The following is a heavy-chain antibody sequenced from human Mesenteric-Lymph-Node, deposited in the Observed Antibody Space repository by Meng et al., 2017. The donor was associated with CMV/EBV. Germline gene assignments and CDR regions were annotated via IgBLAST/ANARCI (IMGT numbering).Heavy chain of an antibody. V-gene: IGHV7-4-1*02. CDR2: INTDTGNP. CDR1: YTFTDYA. Sequence: YTFTDYAVNWVRQAPGQGLEWMGWINTDTGNPTYAQDFTGRFVFSLDTSVSTAYLQISSLKAEDTAVYYCARPRGYRSDAACHPDYWGQGTLVTVSS. D-gene: IGHD3-16*02. J-gene: IGHJ4*02. CDR3: ARPRGYRSDAACHPDY.